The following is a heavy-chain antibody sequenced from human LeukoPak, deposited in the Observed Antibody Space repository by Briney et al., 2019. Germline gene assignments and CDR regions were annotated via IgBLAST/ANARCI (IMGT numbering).Heavy chain of an antibody. CDR3: ARGSGKRRGCFDP. V-gene: IGHV4-34*01. CDR1: GGSFSGYY. Sequence: SETLSLTCAVYGGSFSGYYWSWIRQLPGKGLEWIGEINHSGSTNYNPSLKSRVTISVDTSKNQFSLKLSSVTAADTAVYYCARGSGKRRGCFDPWGQGTLVTVSS. J-gene: IGHJ5*02. D-gene: IGHD1-1*01. CDR2: INHSGST.